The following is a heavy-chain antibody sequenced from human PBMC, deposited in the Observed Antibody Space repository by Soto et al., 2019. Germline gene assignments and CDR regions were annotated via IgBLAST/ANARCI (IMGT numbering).Heavy chain of an antibody. D-gene: IGHD6-25*01. CDR1: GFTFSSYG. Sequence: GGSLRLSCAASGFTFSSYGMHWVRQAPGKGLEWVAVIWYDGSNKYYADSVKGRFTISRDNSKNTLYLQMNSLRAEDTAVYYCARELKRAARRGAFDIWGQGTMVTVSS. CDR3: ARELKRAARRGAFDI. V-gene: IGHV3-33*01. J-gene: IGHJ3*02. CDR2: IWYDGSNK.